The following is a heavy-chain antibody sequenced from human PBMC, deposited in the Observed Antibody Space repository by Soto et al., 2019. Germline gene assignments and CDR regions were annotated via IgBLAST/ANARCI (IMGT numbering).Heavy chain of an antibody. CDR2: ISSSSSTI. V-gene: IGHV3-48*02. CDR3: ARDPYDYDDTSGYYGH. D-gene: IGHD3-22*01. Sequence: EVQLVESGGGLVQPRGSLRLSCAASGFTFSTYKMNWVRQAPGKGLEWVSYISSSSSTIYYADSVKGRFTISRDNAKNSLYLQMNSLRDEDTAVYYCARDPYDYDDTSGYYGHWGQGTLVTVSS. J-gene: IGHJ4*02. CDR1: GFTFSTYK.